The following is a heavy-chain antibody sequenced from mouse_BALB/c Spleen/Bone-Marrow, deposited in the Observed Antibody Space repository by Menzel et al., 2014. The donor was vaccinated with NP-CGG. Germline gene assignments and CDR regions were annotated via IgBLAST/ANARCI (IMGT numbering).Heavy chain of an antibody. D-gene: IGHD1-1*01. V-gene: IGHV2-9*02. CDR1: GFSLTSYG. CDR3: ARGSYYEGAMDH. J-gene: IGHJ4*01. Sequence: VQGVESGPGLVAPSQSLSITCTVSGFSLTSYGVHWVRQPPGKVLEWLGVIWAGGSTNYNSALMSRLSISKDNSKSQVFLKMNSLQTDDTAMYYCARGSYYEGAMDHWGPGTSVTVSS. CDR2: IWAGGST.